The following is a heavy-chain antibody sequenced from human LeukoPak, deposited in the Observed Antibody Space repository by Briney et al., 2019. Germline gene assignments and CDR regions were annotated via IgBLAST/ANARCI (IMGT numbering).Heavy chain of an antibody. CDR1: GVSFSGYY. D-gene: IGHD3-10*01. J-gene: IGHJ4*02. CDR2: INHSGST. V-gene: IGHV4-34*01. CDR3: ARRYYGSGTRSYYFDY. Sequence: PSETLSLTCAVYGVSFSGYYWSWVRQPPGKGLEWVGEINHSGSTNYNPPLKSRVTISVDTSKNQFSLKLSSVTAADTAVYYCARRYYGSGTRSYYFDYWGQGTLVTVSS.